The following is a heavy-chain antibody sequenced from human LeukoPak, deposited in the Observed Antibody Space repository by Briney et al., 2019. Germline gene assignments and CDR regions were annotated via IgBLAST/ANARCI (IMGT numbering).Heavy chain of an antibody. CDR1: GGSISSGGYY. D-gene: IGHD2-2*01. CDR2: IYYSGST. Sequence: SETLSLTCTVSGGSISSGGYYWSWIRQHPGEGLEWIGYIYYSGSTYYNPSLKSRVTISVDTSRNQFSLKLSSVTAADTAVYYCARALGPAAISWFDPWGQGTLVTVSS. CDR3: ARALGPAAISWFDP. V-gene: IGHV4-31*03. J-gene: IGHJ5*02.